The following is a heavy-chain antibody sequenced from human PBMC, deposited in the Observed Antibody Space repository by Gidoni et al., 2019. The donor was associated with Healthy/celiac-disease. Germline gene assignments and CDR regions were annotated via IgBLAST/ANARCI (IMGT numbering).Heavy chain of an antibody. Sequence: EVQLVQSGAEVKKPGESLKISCKGSGYSFTSYWIGWVRQMPGKGLEWMGIIYPGDSDTRYSPSFQGQVTISADKSISTAYLQWSSLKASDTAMYYCARSWYSGYDFDDWFDPWGQGTLVTVSS. CDR1: GYSFTSYW. D-gene: IGHD5-12*01. V-gene: IGHV5-51*01. J-gene: IGHJ5*02. CDR3: ARSWYSGYDFDDWFDP. CDR2: IYPGDSDT.